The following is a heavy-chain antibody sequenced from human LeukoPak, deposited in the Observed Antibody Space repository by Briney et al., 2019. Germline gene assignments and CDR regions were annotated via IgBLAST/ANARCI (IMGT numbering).Heavy chain of an antibody. CDR2: ISGSGGST. Sequence: PGGSLRLSCAASGFTFSSYAMSWVRQAPGKGLEWVSAISGSGGSTYYADSVKGRFTISRDNSKNTLYLQMNSLRAEDKAVYYCAKRYCSSTSCYNYYFDYWGQGTLVTVSS. V-gene: IGHV3-23*01. J-gene: IGHJ4*02. CDR1: GFTFSSYA. CDR3: AKRYCSSTSCYNYYFDY. D-gene: IGHD2-2*01.